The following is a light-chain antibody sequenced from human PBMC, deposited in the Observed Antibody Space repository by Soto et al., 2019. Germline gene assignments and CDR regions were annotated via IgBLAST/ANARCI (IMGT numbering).Light chain of an antibody. CDR2: GAS. Sequence: EIVMTKSPAILSVAPGERATLSCRASQTISSNLAWYQQKPGQAPRLLIHGASTRATGVPARFSGSGSGKEFTLTITSLQSEDFAVYYCQQYHNWPPQYTFGQGTKLQIK. CDR3: QQYHNWPPQYT. J-gene: IGKJ2*01. V-gene: IGKV3-15*01. CDR1: QTISSN.